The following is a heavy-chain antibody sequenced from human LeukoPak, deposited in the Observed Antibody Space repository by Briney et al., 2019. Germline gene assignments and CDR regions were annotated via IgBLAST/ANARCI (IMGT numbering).Heavy chain of an antibody. CDR3: VRGGTNWFDP. CDR1: GGSIRSYY. CDR2: VYYSGIT. J-gene: IGHJ5*02. D-gene: IGHD2-15*01. V-gene: IGHV4-59*08. Sequence: SETLSLTCTVSGGSIRSYYCSWIRQPPGKGLEWIGYVYYSGITNYNPSLKSRVTISVDTSMDQFFLNLNSVTAADTAVYYCVRGGTNWFDPWGQGTLVTVSS.